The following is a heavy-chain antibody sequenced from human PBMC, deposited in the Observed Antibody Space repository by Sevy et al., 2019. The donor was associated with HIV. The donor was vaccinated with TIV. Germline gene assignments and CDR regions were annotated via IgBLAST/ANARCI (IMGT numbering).Heavy chain of an antibody. CDR3: ARDGGGDYFDY. CDR1: GFRLSGYD. V-gene: IGHV3-30*03. CDR2: ISNDATKK. Sequence: GGSLRLSCAASGFRLSGYDMHWVRQAPGKGLEWMAAISNDATKKYHINSVKGRFTISRDNAKNTLYLQMNSLRSEDTAVYYCARDGGGDYFDYWGQGALVTVSS. J-gene: IGHJ4*02. D-gene: IGHD3-16*01.